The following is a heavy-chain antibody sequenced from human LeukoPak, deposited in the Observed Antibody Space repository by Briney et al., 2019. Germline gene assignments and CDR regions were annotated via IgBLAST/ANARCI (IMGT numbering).Heavy chain of an antibody. CDR2: IRYDGSNK. V-gene: IGHV3-30*02. Sequence: GGSLRLSCAASGFTFSSYGMHWVRQAPGKGLGWVAFIRYDGSNKYYADSVKGRFTISRDNSKNTLYLQMNSLRAEDTAVYYCAKDHYYGSGSSIFIDYWGQGTLVTVSS. CDR1: GFTFSSYG. CDR3: AKDHYYGSGSSIFIDY. J-gene: IGHJ4*02. D-gene: IGHD3-10*01.